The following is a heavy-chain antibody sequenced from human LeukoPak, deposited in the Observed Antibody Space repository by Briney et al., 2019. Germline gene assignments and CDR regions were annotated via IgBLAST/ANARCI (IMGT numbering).Heavy chain of an antibody. J-gene: IGHJ4*02. Sequence: GGSLRLSCAASGFTFSNNAMSWVRQAPGKGLEWVSAISGSGGSTNYADSVKGRFTISRDNPKNTLYLQMNSLRAEDTAVYFCAKRGVVIRVILVGFHKEAYYFDSWGQGALVTVSS. D-gene: IGHD3-22*01. CDR1: GFTFSNNA. CDR2: ISGSGGST. CDR3: AKRGVVIRVILVGFHKEAYYFDS. V-gene: IGHV3-23*01.